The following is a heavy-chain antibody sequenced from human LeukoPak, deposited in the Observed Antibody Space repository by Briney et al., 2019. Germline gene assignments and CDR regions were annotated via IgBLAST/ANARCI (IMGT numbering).Heavy chain of an antibody. J-gene: IGHJ4*02. CDR2: INSDGSST. CDR3: ARESRQGYFDY. Sequence: GGSLRLSCAASGFTFSSYWMHRVRQAPGKGLVWVSRINSDGSSTSYADSVKGRFTISRDNAKNTLYLQMNSLRAEDTAVYYCARESRQGYFDYWGQGTLVTVSS. CDR1: GFTFSSYW. V-gene: IGHV3-74*01.